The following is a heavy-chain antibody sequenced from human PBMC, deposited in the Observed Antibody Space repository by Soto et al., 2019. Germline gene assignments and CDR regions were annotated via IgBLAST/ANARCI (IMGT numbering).Heavy chain of an antibody. D-gene: IGHD5-12*01. CDR2: IYYSGSP. V-gene: IGHV4-59*01. Sequence: QVQLQESGPGLVKPSETLSLTCTVSGGSISSYYWSWIRQPPGKGLEWIGYIYYSGSPNYNPSLKSRVTISVDTSKNQFSLKLSSVTAADTAVYYCARQVATNAFDIWGQGTMVTVSS. CDR1: GGSISSYY. J-gene: IGHJ3*02. CDR3: ARQVATNAFDI.